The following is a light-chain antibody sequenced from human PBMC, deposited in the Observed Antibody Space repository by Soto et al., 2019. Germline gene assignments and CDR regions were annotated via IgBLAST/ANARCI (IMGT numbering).Light chain of an antibody. J-gene: IGKJ1*01. CDR3: QQYGTSPGT. Sequence: EIVLTQSPGTLSLSPGERATLSCRASQSVSSTYIAWYQQKPGQAPRLLIYAASRRATGIPDRFSGGGSGTDFTLTISRLEPEDFAVYYCQQYGTSPGTFGQGTKV. CDR2: AAS. V-gene: IGKV3-20*01. CDR1: QSVSSTY.